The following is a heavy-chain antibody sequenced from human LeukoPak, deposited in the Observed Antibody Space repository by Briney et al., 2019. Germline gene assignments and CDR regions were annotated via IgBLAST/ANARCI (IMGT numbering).Heavy chain of an antibody. J-gene: IGHJ3*02. CDR1: GDSVSSNSAT. CDR3: ARVSSPWSPRDAFDI. D-gene: IGHD1-26*01. V-gene: IGHV6-1*01. CDR2: TYYKSKWYN. Sequence: SQTLSLTCAISGDSVSSNSATWHWIRQSPSRGLEWLGRTYYKSKWYNDYAVSVKSRITINSDTSKNQFSLQLSSVTPDDTAVYYCARVSSPWSPRDAFDIWGQGTVVTVSS.